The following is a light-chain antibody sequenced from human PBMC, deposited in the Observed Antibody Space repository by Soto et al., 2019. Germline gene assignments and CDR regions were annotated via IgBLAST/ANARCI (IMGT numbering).Light chain of an antibody. V-gene: IGLV2-14*01. CDR2: DVS. CDR3: SSYTSSSTLV. Sequence: QSALTQPASVSGSPGQSITISCTGTSSDVGGYNYVSWYQQHPGKAPKLMIYDVSNRPSGVSNRFSGSKSGNTASLTISGLQAEDEAEYYCSSYTSSSTLVFGTGTQLTVL. CDR1: SSDVGGYNY. J-gene: IGLJ1*01.